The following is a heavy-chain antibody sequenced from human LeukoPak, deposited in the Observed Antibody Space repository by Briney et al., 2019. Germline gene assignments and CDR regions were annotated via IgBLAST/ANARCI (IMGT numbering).Heavy chain of an antibody. CDR1: GFTFSSYE. CDR3: AKGGQWEPLYYFDS. J-gene: IGHJ4*02. D-gene: IGHD1-26*01. CDR2: ISSSGSTI. V-gene: IGHV3-48*03. Sequence: GGSLRLSCAASGFTFSSYEMNWVRQAPGKGLEWVSYISSSGSTIYYADSVKGRFTISRDNAKNSLYLQMNSLRADDTAVYYCAKGGQWEPLYYFDSWGQGTLVTVSS.